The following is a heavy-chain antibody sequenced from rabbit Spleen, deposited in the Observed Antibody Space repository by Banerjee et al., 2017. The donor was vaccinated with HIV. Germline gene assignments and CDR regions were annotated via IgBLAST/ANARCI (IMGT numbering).Heavy chain of an antibody. V-gene: IGHV1S45*01. D-gene: IGHD1-1*01. Sequence: QEQLEESGGDLVKPGASLTLTCTASGFSFSSSDYMCWVRQAPGKGLQWIACINTYTGKPVYATWAKGRFTISRTSSTTVTLQMTSLTAADTATYFCARDLVAVIGWNFNLWGPGTLVTVS. CDR3: ARDLVAVIGWNFNL. CDR2: INTYTGKP. J-gene: IGHJ4*01. CDR1: GFSFSSSDY.